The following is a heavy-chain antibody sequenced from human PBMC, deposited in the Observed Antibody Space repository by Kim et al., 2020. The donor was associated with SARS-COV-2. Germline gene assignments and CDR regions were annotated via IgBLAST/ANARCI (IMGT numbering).Heavy chain of an antibody. V-gene: IGHV3-30*18. CDR3: AKDSKPLRFLGMDV. Sequence: GGSLRLSCAASGFTFSSYGMNWVRQAPGKGLEWVAVISYDGSNKYYADSVKGRFTISRDNSKNTLYLQMNSLRAEDTAVYYCAKDSKPLRFLGMDVWGQGTTVTVSS. D-gene: IGHD3-3*01. CDR2: ISYDGSNK. J-gene: IGHJ6*02. CDR1: GFTFSSYG.